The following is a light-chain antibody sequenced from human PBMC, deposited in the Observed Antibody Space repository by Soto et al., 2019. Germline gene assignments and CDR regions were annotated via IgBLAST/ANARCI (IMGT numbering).Light chain of an antibody. Sequence: QTVVTQPPSVSAAPGQEVAISCSGSSSNIGNQDVSWYQQLPGAAPKLLISENNRRPSGIPDRFSASKSGTSATLAITGLQTGDEADYYCGSWDGSLNEEVFGGGTQLTVL. CDR3: GSWDGSLNEEV. CDR1: SSNIGNQD. J-gene: IGLJ3*02. V-gene: IGLV1-51*02. CDR2: ENN.